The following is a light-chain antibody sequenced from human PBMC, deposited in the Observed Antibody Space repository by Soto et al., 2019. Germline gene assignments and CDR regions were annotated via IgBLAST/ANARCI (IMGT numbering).Light chain of an antibody. Sequence: QSVVTQPPSASGTPGQGVTISCSGSSSNIGVNTVNWYQQLPGTAPKLLIYSNNLRPSGVPDRFSGSKSGTSASLAISGLQSEDEADYHCASWDDSRNGVVFGGGTKVTVL. CDR2: SNN. CDR1: SSNIGVNT. J-gene: IGLJ2*01. V-gene: IGLV1-44*01. CDR3: ASWDDSRNGVV.